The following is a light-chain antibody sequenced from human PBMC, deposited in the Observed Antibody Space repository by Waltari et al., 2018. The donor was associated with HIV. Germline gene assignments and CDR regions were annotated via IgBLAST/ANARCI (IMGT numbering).Light chain of an antibody. CDR1: QGIAGY. CDR3: QQLNTYPPT. J-gene: IGKJ4*01. V-gene: IGKV1-9*01. Sequence: DTQLTQSPPFLSASVVDRVTITCRASQGIAGYLAWYQQKPGKPPNLLIYETSTLQNGVPSRFSGSGSGTEFTLTISSLQPEDFTTYYCQQLNTYPPTFGGGTKVEIK. CDR2: ETS.